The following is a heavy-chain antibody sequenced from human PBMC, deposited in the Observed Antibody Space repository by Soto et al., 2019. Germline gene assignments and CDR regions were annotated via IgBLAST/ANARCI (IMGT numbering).Heavy chain of an antibody. CDR1: GYSFTSYA. D-gene: IGHD2-15*01. V-gene: IGHV1-18*01. CDR2: ISAYNGNT. J-gene: IGHJ5*02. Sequence: ASVKVSCKASGYSFTSYAISWVRHAPGQGLEWMGWISAYNGNTNYAQKLQGRVTMTTDTSTSTAYMELRSLRSDDTAVYYCARDYLYCSGGSCYRVARFDPWGQGTLVTVSS. CDR3: ARDYLYCSGGSCYRVARFDP.